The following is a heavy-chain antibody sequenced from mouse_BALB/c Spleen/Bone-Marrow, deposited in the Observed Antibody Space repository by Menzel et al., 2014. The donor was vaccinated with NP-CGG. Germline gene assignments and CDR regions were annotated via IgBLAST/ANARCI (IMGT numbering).Heavy chain of an antibody. CDR3: VRGFGLVY. CDR1: GFTFNTNA. D-gene: IGHD2-10*02. Sequence: EVQLVESGGGLVQPKGSLKLSCAASGFTFNTNAMNWVRQAPGKGLEWVARIRSKSNNYATYYADSVKDRFTISRDDSQSILYLQMNNLKTEDTAMYYCVRGFGLVYWGQGTSVTVSS. J-gene: IGHJ4*01. V-gene: IGHV10S3*01. CDR2: IRSKSNNYAT.